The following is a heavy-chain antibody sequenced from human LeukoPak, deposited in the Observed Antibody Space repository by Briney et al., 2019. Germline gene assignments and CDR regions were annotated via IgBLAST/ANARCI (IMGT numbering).Heavy chain of an antibody. V-gene: IGHV1-2*02. CDR3: ATPGTTFYSYYYYGMDV. CDR2: INPNSGGT. D-gene: IGHD2/OR15-2a*01. Sequence: ASVKVSCKASGYTFTGYYMHWVRQAPGQGLEWMGWINPNSGGTNYAQKFQGRVTMTEDTSTDTAYMELSSLRSEDTAVYYCATPGTTFYSYYYYGMDVWGQGTTVTVSS. J-gene: IGHJ6*02. CDR1: GYTFTGYY.